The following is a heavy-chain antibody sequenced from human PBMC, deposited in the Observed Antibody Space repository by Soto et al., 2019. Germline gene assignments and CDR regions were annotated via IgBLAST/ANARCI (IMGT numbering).Heavy chain of an antibody. CDR1: GGTFSSYA. D-gene: IGHD2-15*01. J-gene: IGHJ6*02. CDR2: IIPIFGTA. V-gene: IGHV1-69*13. CDR3: ARADSISYCSGGSCYGMDV. Sequence: SVKVSCKASGGTFSSYAISWVRQAPGQGIEWMGGIIPIFGTANYAQKFQGRVTITADESTSTAYMELSSLRSEDTAVYYCARADSISYCSGGSCYGMDVWGQGTTVTVSS.